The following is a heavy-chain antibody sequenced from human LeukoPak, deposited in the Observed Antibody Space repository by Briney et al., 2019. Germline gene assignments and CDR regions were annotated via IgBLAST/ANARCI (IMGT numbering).Heavy chain of an antibody. CDR3: ARVGGTLVSDY. CDR1: GFTVSSNY. V-gene: IGHV3-64*01. CDR2: ISSNGGST. Sequence: GGSLRLSCAASGFTVSSNYMSWVRQAPGKGLEYVSAISSNGGSTYYANSVKGRFTISRDNSKNTLYLQMGSLRAEDMAVYYCARVGGTLVSDYWGQGTLVTVSS. J-gene: IGHJ4*02. D-gene: IGHD3-16*01.